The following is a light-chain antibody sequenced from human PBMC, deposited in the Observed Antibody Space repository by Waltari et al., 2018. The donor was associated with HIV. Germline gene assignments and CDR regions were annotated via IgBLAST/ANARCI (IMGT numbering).Light chain of an antibody. CDR1: QSLLHSNGYNY. CDR3: MQALQTPIFT. V-gene: IGKV2-28*01. J-gene: IGKJ3*01. Sequence: DIVMTQSPLSLSVTPGEAVSISCRSNQSLLHSNGYNYLDWYLQSPGQSPQLLIYLGSNRASGVPDRFRGSGSGTDFTLKISRVQAEDVGAYYCMQALQTPIFTFGPGTKVDIK. CDR2: LGS.